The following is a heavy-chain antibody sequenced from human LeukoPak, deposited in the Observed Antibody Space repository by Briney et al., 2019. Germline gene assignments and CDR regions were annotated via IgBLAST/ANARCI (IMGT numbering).Heavy chain of an antibody. CDR1: GFSLSPSGGG. CDR2: LYWDDDK. J-gene: IGHJ3*02. V-gene: IGHV2-5*02. Sequence: SGPTQVNPTQTLTLTCPFSGFSLSPSGGGVAWIRQPPGKALEWLALLYWDDDKRYSPSLKSRLTITKDTSKNQVVLTMTNMDPVDTATYYCAHSLEGNDAFDIWGQGTMVTVSS. CDR3: AHSLEGNDAFDI.